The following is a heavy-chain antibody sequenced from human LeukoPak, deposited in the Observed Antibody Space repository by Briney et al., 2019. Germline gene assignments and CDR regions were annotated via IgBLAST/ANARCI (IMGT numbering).Heavy chain of an antibody. Sequence: GGSLRLSCAASGFTFNNYGMSWVRQAPGKGLEWVSAISGSGGSTYYADSVKGRFTISRDNSKNTLYLQMNSLRAEDTAVYYCAKGAHVGSSWYGRVDYWGQGTLVTVSS. V-gene: IGHV3-23*01. D-gene: IGHD6-13*01. J-gene: IGHJ4*02. CDR2: ISGSGGST. CDR3: AKGAHVGSSWYGRVDY. CDR1: GFTFNNYG.